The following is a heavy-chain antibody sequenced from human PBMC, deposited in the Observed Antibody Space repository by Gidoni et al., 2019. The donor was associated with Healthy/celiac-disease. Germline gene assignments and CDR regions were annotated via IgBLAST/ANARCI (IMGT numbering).Heavy chain of an antibody. CDR3: ARGIVVVPAAPVLYFDY. V-gene: IGHV3-21*01. J-gene: IGHJ4*02. Sequence: EVQLVESGGGLVKPGGSLRLSCAASGFTLGSYSMNWVRQAPGKGLEWVSSISSSSSYIYYADSVKGRFTISRDNAKNSLYLQMNSLRAEDTAVYYCARGIVVVPAAPVLYFDYWGQGTLVTVSS. CDR1: GFTLGSYS. CDR2: ISSSSSYI. D-gene: IGHD2-2*01.